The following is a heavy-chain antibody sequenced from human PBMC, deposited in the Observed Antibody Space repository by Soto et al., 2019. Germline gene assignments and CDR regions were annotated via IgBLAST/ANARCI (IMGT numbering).Heavy chain of an antibody. CDR2: ISGSNIYT. J-gene: IGHJ6*02. V-gene: IGHV3-11*06. CDR3: ARDGGEVIPAAIGGGYGMDV. Sequence: KPGGSLRLSCAASGFTFSYYYMSWIRQSPGKGLEWISYISGSNIYTNYADSVKGRFTISRDNANNSLYLQMDSLRVEDTAVYYCARDGGEVIPAAIGGGYGMDVWGQGTTVTVSS. CDR1: GFTFSYYY. D-gene: IGHD2-2*01.